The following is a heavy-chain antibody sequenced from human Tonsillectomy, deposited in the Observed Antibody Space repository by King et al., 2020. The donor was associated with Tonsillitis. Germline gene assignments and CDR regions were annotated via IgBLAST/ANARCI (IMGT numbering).Heavy chain of an antibody. J-gene: IGHJ3*02. CDR3: VRARRGEWGHDAFDI. CDR1: GFIFDAYG. CDR2: IWFDGTQK. D-gene: IGHD3-16*01. V-gene: IGHV3-33*08. Sequence: VQLVESGGGVVQPGRSLRLSCAASGFIFDAYGMHWVRQAPVKGLEWVADIWFDGTQKYYADSVKGRFTISRDNSMHTLYLQMTSLRAEDTAVYYCVRARRGEWGHDAFDIWGQGTMVTVSS.